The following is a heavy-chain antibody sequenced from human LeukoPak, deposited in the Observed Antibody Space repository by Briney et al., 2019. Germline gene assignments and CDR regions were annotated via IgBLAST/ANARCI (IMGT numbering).Heavy chain of an antibody. V-gene: IGHV3-53*01. CDR1: GFTVSSNY. J-gene: IGHJ6*02. CDR3: ARDGPKYYGSGSYYSDNYYYYYGMDV. Sequence: PGGSLRLSCAASGFTVSSNYMSWVRQAPGKGLEWVSVIYSGGSTYYADSVKGRFTISRDNSKNTLYLQMNSLRAEDTAVYYCARDGPKYYGSGSYYSDNYYYYYGMDVWGQGTTVTVSS. CDR2: IYSGGST. D-gene: IGHD3-10*01.